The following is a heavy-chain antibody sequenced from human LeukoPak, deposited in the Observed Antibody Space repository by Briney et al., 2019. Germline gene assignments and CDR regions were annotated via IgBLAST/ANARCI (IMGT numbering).Heavy chain of an antibody. CDR3: ASCSGNCYSFDP. Sequence: PSETLSPTCTVSGGSISRSSYYWGWIRQPPGKGLEWTGNIYYSGNTYYNPSLKSRVTISVDTSQNQFSLKLSSVTAADTAVYYCASCSGNCYSFDPWGQGTLVTVSS. D-gene: IGHD2-21*01. CDR2: IYYSGNT. CDR1: GGSISRSSYY. J-gene: IGHJ5*02. V-gene: IGHV4-39*01.